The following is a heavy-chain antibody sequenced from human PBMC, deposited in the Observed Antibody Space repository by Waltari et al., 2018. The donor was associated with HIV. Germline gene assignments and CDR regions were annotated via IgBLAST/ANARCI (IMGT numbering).Heavy chain of an antibody. CDR1: GFTFSSYA. CDR2: ISGSGCST. V-gene: IGHV3-23*04. J-gene: IGHJ4*02. CDR3: AKDWGCSSTSCYAWIFDY. Sequence: EVQLVESGGGLVQPGGSLRLSCAASGFTFSSYAMSWVRQAPGKGLEWVSAISGSGCSTYCADSGKGRFTSSRDNSKNTLYLQMNSLRAEDTAVYYCAKDWGCSSTSCYAWIFDYWGQGTLVTVSS. D-gene: IGHD2-2*01.